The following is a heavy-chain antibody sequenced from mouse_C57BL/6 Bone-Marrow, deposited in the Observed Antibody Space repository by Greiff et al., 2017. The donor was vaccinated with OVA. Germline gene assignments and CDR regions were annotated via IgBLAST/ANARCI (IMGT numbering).Heavy chain of an antibody. J-gene: IGHJ3*01. CDR3: THSSGYPWFAY. CDR1: GFNIKDDY. D-gene: IGHD3-2*02. CDR2: IDPENGDT. V-gene: IGHV14-4*01. Sequence: EVQLQESGAELVRPGASVKLSCTASGFNIKDDYMHWVKQRPEQGLEWIGWIDPENGDTEYASKFQGKATITADTSSNTAYLQLSSLTSEDTAVYYCTHSSGYPWFAYWGQGTLVTVSA.